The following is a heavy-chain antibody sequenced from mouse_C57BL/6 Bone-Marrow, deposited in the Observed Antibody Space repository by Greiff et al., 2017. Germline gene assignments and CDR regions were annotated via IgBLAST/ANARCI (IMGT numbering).Heavy chain of an antibody. D-gene: IGHD2-12*01. CDR3: ANLSWPRRRGGYYAMDY. J-gene: IGHJ4*01. Sequence: VKLEESGPGLVQPSQSLSITCTVSGFSLTSYGVHWVRQSPGKGLEWLGVIWRGGSTDYNAAFMSRLSITKDNSKSQVFFKMNSLQADDTAIYYCANLSWPRRRGGYYAMDYWGQGTSVTVSS. CDR1: GFSLTSYG. V-gene: IGHV2-5*01. CDR2: IWRGGST.